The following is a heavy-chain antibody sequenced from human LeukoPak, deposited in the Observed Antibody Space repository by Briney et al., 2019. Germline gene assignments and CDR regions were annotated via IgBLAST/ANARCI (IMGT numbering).Heavy chain of an antibody. D-gene: IGHD3-10*01. CDR1: GGTFSSYA. V-gene: IGHV1-69*06. CDR2: IIPIFGTA. J-gene: IGHJ6*03. CDR3: ASSSGVVRGVIRNYYYYYMDV. Sequence: ASVKVPCKASGGTFSSYAISWVRQAPGQGLEWMGGIIPIFGTANYAQKFQGRVTITADKSTSTAYMELSSLRSEDTAVYYCASSSGVVRGVIRNYYYYYMDVWGKGTTVTVTS.